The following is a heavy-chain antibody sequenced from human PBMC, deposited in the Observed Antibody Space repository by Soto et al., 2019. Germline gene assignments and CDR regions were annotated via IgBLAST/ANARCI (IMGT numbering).Heavy chain of an antibody. Sequence: GGSLLISCASSVFTFSIYWMSWVRQAPGKGLELVANIKQDGSEKYYVDSVKGRFTISRDNAKNSLYLQMNSLRAEDTAVYYCARLYSSLVVVIKPKAPEFDYWGQGTMVTVSS. D-gene: IGHD3-22*01. V-gene: IGHV3-7*01. CDR1: VFTFSIYW. CDR2: IKQDGSEK. CDR3: ARLYSSLVVVIKPKAPEFDY. J-gene: IGHJ4*02.